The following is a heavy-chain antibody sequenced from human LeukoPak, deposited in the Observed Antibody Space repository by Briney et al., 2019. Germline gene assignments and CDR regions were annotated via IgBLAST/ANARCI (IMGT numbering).Heavy chain of an antibody. J-gene: IGHJ6*02. V-gene: IGHV1-69*01. Sequence: ASVKVSCKASGGTFSSYAISWVRQAPGQGLEWMGGIMRIFGTANYAQKFQGRVTITADESTSTAYMELSSLRSEDTAVYYCARVSVVVPAARSLYYYGMDVWGQGTMVTVSS. CDR2: IMRIFGTA. D-gene: IGHD2-2*01. CDR3: ARVSVVVPAARSLYYYGMDV. CDR1: GGTFSSYA.